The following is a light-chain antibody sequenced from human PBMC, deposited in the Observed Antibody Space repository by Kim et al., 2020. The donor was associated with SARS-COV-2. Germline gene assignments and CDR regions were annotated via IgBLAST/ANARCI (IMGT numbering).Light chain of an antibody. CDR1: SSDVGAYNY. CDR3: SSYTSSTTLV. CDR2: DVT. Sequence: QSALTQPASVSGSPGQSITISCTGTSSDVGAYNYVSWYQQHPGKAPKLMIYDVTKRPSGVSDRFSGSKSGNTASLTISGLQAEDEADYYCSSYTSSTTLVFGGGTQLTVL. V-gene: IGLV2-14*01. J-gene: IGLJ3*02.